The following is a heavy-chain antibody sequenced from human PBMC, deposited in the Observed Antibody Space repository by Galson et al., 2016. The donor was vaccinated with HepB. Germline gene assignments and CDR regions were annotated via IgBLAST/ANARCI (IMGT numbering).Heavy chain of an antibody. V-gene: IGHV7-4-1*02. CDR2: INTNTGNP. D-gene: IGHD2-15*01. CDR1: GYTFTDYA. J-gene: IGHJ5*02. Sequence: SCKAPGYTFTDYAMNWVRQAPGQGLAWMGWINTNTGNPTYAQGFTGRFVFSLDTSVSTAYLQISSLKAEDTAVYYCARDPGYCGGGSCYNWFDPWGQGTLVTVSS. CDR3: ARDPGYCGGGSCYNWFDP.